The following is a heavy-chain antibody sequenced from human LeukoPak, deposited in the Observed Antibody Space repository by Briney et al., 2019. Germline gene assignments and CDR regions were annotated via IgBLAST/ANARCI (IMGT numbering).Heavy chain of an antibody. D-gene: IGHD6-19*01. Sequence: RSSETLSLTCAVYGGSFSGYYWSWIRQPPGKGLEWIGEINHSGSTNYNPSLKSRVTISVDTSKNQFSLKLSSVTAADTAVYYCAQRLQWLVRQANWFGPWGQGTLVTVSS. CDR2: INHSGST. V-gene: IGHV4-34*01. CDR3: AQRLQWLVRQANWFGP. CDR1: GGSFSGYY. J-gene: IGHJ5*02.